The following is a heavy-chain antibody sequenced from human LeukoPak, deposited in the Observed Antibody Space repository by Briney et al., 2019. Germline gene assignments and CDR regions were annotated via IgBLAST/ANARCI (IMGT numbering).Heavy chain of an antibody. V-gene: IGHV1-69*13. CDR3: ARAPPYCYDSSGPNDAFDI. CDR2: IIHIYGTA. D-gene: IGHD3-22*01. Sequence: ASVKVSCQASGGTFSSYAISWVRQAPGQGLEWMGRIIHIYGTANYAQKFQGRVTITADESTSTAYMELSSLRSEDTAVYYCARAPPYCYDSSGPNDAFDIWGQGTMVTVSS. J-gene: IGHJ3*02. CDR1: GGTFSSYA.